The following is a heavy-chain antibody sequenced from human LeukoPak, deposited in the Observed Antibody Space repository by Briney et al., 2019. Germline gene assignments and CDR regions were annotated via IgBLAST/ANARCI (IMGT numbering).Heavy chain of an antibody. J-gene: IGHJ3*02. CDR1: GFPFRSYW. CDR2: KKQQGSEE. D-gene: IGHD6-13*01. Sequence: GGTLRLSCTASGFPFRSYWKSWVRQAPGKGLEWVANKKQQGSEEYYVDSVKGRFTISRDNAKNSLYLQMNSLRAEDTAVYYCARVIGSSSWYTAFDIWGQGTMVTVSS. CDR3: ARVIGSSSWYTAFDI. V-gene: IGHV3-7*01.